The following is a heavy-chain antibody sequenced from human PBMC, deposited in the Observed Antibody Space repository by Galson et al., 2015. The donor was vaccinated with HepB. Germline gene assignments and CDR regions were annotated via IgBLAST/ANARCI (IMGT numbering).Heavy chain of an antibody. J-gene: IGHJ6*02. CDR1: GFTFSSYA. V-gene: IGHV3-30-3*01. D-gene: IGHD3-3*01. CDR2: ISYDGSNK. CDR3: AREPTLSYYDSVYGMDV. Sequence: SLRLSCAASGFTFSSYAMHWVRQAPGKGLEWVAVISYDGSNKYYADSVKGRFTISRDNSKNTLYLQMNSLRAEDTAVYYCAREPTLSYYDSVYGMDVWGQGTTVTVSS.